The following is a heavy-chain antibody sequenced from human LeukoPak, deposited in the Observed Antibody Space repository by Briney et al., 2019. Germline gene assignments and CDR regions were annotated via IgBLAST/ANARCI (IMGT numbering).Heavy chain of an antibody. V-gene: IGHV4-34*01. CDR1: GGSLSGYY. Sequence: SETLSLTCAVYGGSLSGYYWSWIRQPPGKGLEWIGEINHSGSTNYNPSLKSRVTISVDTSKNQFSLKLSSVTAADTAVYYCASGSYNYFDYRGQGTLVTVSS. J-gene: IGHJ4*02. CDR2: INHSGST. D-gene: IGHD1-26*01. CDR3: ASGSYNYFDY.